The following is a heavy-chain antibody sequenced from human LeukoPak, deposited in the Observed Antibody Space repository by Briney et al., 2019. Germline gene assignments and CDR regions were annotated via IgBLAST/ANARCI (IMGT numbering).Heavy chain of an antibody. Sequence: LETLSLTCTVSGVSISSYYWSWIRQPPGKGLEWLGYFFYCGNTIYNPSLRSRVTISADTSKNHFSLRLRSVTAADTAVYFCARLAAISGSDYPDDWGQGTLVTVSS. D-gene: IGHD1-26*01. V-gene: IGHV4-59*08. CDR1: GVSISSYY. CDR3: ARLAAISGSDYPDD. J-gene: IGHJ4*02. CDR2: FFYCGNT.